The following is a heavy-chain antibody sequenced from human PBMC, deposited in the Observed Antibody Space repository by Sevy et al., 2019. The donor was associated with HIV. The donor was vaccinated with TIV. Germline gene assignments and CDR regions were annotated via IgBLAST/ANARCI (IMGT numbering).Heavy chain of an antibody. CDR2: ISGSGGYT. J-gene: IGHJ4*02. V-gene: IGHV3-23*01. CDR1: GFIFSSYV. Sequence: GGSLRLSCAASGFIFSSYVMTWVRQAPGKGLEWVSTISGSGGYTYYAESVKGRFTISRDNSNNILYLQMNSLRAEDTAVYYCEAITTAGRDYWGRGTLVTVSS. D-gene: IGHD6-13*01. CDR3: EAITTAGRDY.